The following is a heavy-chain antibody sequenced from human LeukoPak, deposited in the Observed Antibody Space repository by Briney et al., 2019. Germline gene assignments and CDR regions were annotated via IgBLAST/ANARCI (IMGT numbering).Heavy chain of an antibody. V-gene: IGHV4-59*11. CDR2: IYHSGTT. D-gene: IGHD4-17*01. Sequence: SETLSLTCSVSGASLSSHYWYWIRQSPGKGLEWIGYIYHSGTTKYNPSLKSRVTISADTSKSQFSLTVSSVTAADTAVYYCAAEYEYGDHDYWGQGTLVTVSS. CDR3: AAEYEYGDHDY. J-gene: IGHJ4*02. CDR1: GASLSSHY.